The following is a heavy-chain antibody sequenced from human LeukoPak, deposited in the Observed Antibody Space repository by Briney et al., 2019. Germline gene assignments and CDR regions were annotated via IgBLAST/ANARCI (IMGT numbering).Heavy chain of an antibody. Sequence: GGSLRLSCAASGFTFSSYSMNWVRQAPGKGLEWVSSISSSSSYIYYADSVKGRFTISRDNAKNSLYLQMNSLRAEDAAVYYCARVSGGGDCYSWGQGTLVTVSS. CDR1: GFTFSSYS. V-gene: IGHV3-21*01. J-gene: IGHJ4*02. CDR3: ARVSGGGDCYS. D-gene: IGHD2-21*02. CDR2: ISSSSSYI.